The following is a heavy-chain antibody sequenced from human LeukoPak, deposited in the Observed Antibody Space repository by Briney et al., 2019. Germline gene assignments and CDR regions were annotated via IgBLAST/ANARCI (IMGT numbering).Heavy chain of an antibody. V-gene: IGHV1-69*05. CDR3: ARGLYSSSWYSDAFDT. CDR2: IIPIFGTA. CDR1: GGTFSSYA. J-gene: IGHJ3*02. Sequence: ASVKVSCKASGGTFSSYAISWVRQAPGQGVEWMGRIIPIFGTANYAQKFQGRVTITTDESTSTAYMELSSLRSEDTAVYYCARGLYSSSWYSDAFDTWGQGTMVTVSS. D-gene: IGHD6-13*01.